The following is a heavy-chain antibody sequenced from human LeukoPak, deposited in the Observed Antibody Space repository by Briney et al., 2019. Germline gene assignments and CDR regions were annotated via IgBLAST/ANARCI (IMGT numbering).Heavy chain of an antibody. D-gene: IGHD4-17*01. CDR2: ISSSSSYI. J-gene: IGHJ6*03. CDR1: GFTLSTYS. V-gene: IGHV3-21*06. Sequence: VGSLRLSCAASGFTLSTYSMNWVRQAPGKGLEWVSSISSSSSYIYYADSVKGRFTISRDNAKNSLYLQMSSLRAEDTAVYYCARDPEHGDYYYYYYMDVWGKGTTVTVSS. CDR3: ARDPEHGDYYYYYYMDV.